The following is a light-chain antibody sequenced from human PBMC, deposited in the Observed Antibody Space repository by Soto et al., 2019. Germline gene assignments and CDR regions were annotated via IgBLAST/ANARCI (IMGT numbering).Light chain of an antibody. V-gene: IGLV1-44*01. CDR1: SSNIGSNT. Sequence: QAVVTQPPSASGTPGQRVTISCSGSSSNIGSNTVNWYQQLPGTAPKLPIYSNNQRPSGVPDRFSGSKSGTSASLAISGLQSEDEADYYCAAWDDSLNGQNWVFGGGTKLAVL. CDR2: SNN. CDR3: AAWDDSLNGQNWV. J-gene: IGLJ3*02.